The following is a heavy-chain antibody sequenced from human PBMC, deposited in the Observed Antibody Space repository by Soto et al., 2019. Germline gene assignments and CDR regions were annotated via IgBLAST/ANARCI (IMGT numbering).Heavy chain of an antibody. CDR1: GFTFSPYG. CDR2: IWYEGHKK. V-gene: IGHV3-33*01. D-gene: IGHD6-19*01. CDR3: ARGPALAVTGADFDY. J-gene: IGHJ4*02. Sequence: QVQLVESGGGVVQPGRSLRLSCAVSGFTFSPYGMHWVRQAPGKGLEWVALIWYEGHKKFYADSVKGRFTISRDISKKKLYLHMTSLRADDTAIYYCARGPALAVTGADFDYWGQGTLVTVAS.